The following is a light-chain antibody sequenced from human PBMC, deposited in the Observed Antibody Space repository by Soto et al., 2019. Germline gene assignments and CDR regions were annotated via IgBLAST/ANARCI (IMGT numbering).Light chain of an antibody. CDR2: AAS. CDR3: QQYKYYPFT. CDR1: QDVSNS. J-gene: IGKJ3*01. V-gene: IGKV1-16*01. Sequence: DIQMTQSPSSLSASVGDTVTITCRASQDVSNSLAWFQQKPGKAPKSLIYAASTLRSGVPSRFSGSGSGTDFTLTISSPQPEDFATYYCQQYKYYPFTFGPGTKVDIK.